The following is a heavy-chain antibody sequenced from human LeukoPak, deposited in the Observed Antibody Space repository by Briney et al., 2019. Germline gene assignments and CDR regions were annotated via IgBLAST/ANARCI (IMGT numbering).Heavy chain of an antibody. D-gene: IGHD2-15*01. CDR3: ARAGGYCGRISCPYYFDY. V-gene: IGHV1-8*01. CDR1: GYTLTSYD. J-gene: IGHJ4*02. CDR2: MNPNSGNT. Sequence: ASVKVSCKASGYTLTSYDINWVRQATGQGLEWMGWMNPNSGNTGYAQKFQGRVTMTRNTSISTAYMELSSLRSEDTAVYYCARAGGYCGRISCPYYFDYWGQGSLVAVSS.